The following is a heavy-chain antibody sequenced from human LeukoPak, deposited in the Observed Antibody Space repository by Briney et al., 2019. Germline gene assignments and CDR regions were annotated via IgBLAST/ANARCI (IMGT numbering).Heavy chain of an antibody. V-gene: IGHV1-2*02. CDR3: AREVPGATTPYFDY. D-gene: IGHD5-12*01. CDR2: VNPTSGGT. Sequence: GASVKVSCKTSGYTFTSYYMHWVRQAPGQGLEWMGWVNPTSGGTNYAQKFQGRVTMTRDTSISTAYMELSRLRSDDTAVYYCAREVPGATTPYFDYWGQGTLVTVSS. J-gene: IGHJ4*02. CDR1: GYTFTSYY.